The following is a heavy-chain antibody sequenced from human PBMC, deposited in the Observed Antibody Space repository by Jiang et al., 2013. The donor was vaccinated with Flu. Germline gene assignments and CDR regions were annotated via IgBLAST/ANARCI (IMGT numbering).Heavy chain of an antibody. CDR2: INPGNGNT. J-gene: IGHJ4*02. D-gene: IGHD6-19*01. V-gene: IGHV1-3*01. CDR3: ARYEESGYSSA. Sequence: GAEVKNPGASVTLSCKASGYTFSDYAMHWVRQAPGQRLEWMGWINPGNGNTKYSQKFQGRVSFGRDTSATTAYMVLNSLTSEDTAMYYCARYEESGYSSARGQGTLVTVSS. CDR1: GYTFSDYA.